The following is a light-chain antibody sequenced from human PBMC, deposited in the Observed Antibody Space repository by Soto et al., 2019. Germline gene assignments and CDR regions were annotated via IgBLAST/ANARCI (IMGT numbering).Light chain of an antibody. CDR3: QQYGSSPPIT. CDR2: GAS. V-gene: IGKV3-20*01. CDR1: QSVSSSY. J-gene: IGKJ5*01. Sequence: EIVLTQSPGTLSLSPGESVTLSCRASQSVSSSYLAWYQQKPGQAPRLLFYGASSRATGSPDRCSGSGSGADLTLTISRLETEDFAVYYCQQYGSSPPITFGQGTRLEI.